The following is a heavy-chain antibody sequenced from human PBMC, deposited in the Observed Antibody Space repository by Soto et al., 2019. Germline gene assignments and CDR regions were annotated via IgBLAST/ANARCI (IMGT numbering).Heavy chain of an antibody. V-gene: IGHV3-13*01. D-gene: IGHD7-27*01. CDR2: IATSGNT. CDR1: GFTFSGYD. Sequence: DVQLVESGGGLVQPGGSLRLSCEASGFTFSGYDMHWVRQAAGERLEWVSAIATSGNTYYAGSVKGRFTISRENAKNSLYLQINNVRAGDTAVYYCAREYVVWGYWYFDLWGRGTLVTVSS. J-gene: IGHJ2*01. CDR3: AREYVVWGYWYFDL.